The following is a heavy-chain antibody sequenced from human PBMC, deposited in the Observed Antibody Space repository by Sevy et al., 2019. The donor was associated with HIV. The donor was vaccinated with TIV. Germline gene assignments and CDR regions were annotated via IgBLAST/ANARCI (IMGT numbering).Heavy chain of an antibody. CDR2: IEQDESEK. V-gene: IGHV3-7*01. J-gene: IGHJ4*02. D-gene: IGHD3-3*01. CDR3: AREVGGFNWRPYYFDS. CDR1: GFTFTDYW. Sequence: GGSLRLSCAASGFTFTDYWMSWVRQTPGKGLEWVATIEQDESEKYYVDSVKGRFAISRDNGKNSVSLQMNGLRVEDTALYYCAREVGGFNWRPYYFDSWGQGTLVTVSS.